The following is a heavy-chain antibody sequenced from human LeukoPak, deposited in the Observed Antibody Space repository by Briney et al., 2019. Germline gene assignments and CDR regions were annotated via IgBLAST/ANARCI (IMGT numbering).Heavy chain of an antibody. CDR1: GFTLSSYG. CDR2: ISYDGSNK. CDR3: AKDPTTVTTFLDY. J-gene: IGHJ4*02. V-gene: IGHV3-30*18. D-gene: IGHD4-17*01. Sequence: PGRSLRLSCAASGFTLSSYGMYWVRPAPGKGLERVAVISYDGSNKYYADSVKGRFTISRDNSKNTLYLQMNSLRAEDTAVYYCAKDPTTVTTFLDYWGQGTLVTVSS.